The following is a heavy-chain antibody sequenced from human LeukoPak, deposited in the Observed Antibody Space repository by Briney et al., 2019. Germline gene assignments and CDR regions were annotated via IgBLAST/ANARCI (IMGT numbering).Heavy chain of an antibody. CDR2: IYHSGST. V-gene: IGHV4-39*01. D-gene: IGHD3-16*01. CDR3: ARPAFGGVIFFFDY. CDR1: GGSISSSTYY. Sequence: SETLSLTCTVSGGSISSSTYYWGWIRQPPGKGLEWTGSIYHSGSTYYNPSLKSRVTISVDTSKNKFSLKLSSVTAADTAVYYCARPAFGGVIFFFDYWGQGTLVTVSS. J-gene: IGHJ4*02.